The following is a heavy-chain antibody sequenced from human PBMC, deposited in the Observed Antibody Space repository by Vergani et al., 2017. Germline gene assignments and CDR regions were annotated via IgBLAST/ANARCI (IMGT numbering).Heavy chain of an antibody. Sequence: QVQLVQSGAEVKKPGASVKVSCKASGYTFTGYYMHWVRQAPGQGLEWMGWINPNSGGTHYAQKFQGRVTMTMDTSISTANMELCRLRSDDTAVYYCARDGRYGSSRDYYYYCYVDVWGKGTTVAVSS. D-gene: IGHD6-6*01. CDR3: ARDGRYGSSRDYYYYCYVDV. J-gene: IGHJ6*03. CDR2: INPNSGGT. V-gene: IGHV1-2*02. CDR1: GYTFTGYY.